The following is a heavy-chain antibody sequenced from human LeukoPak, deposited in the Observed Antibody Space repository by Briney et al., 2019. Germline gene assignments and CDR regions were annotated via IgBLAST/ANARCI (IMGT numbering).Heavy chain of an antibody. Sequence: SETLSLTCTVSGGSISSSSSYWVWIRQPPGKGLEWIGTIYYSGNTNYSPSLESRVTVSVDTSTNQFSLKLSSVTAADTAVYHCARQTSGMAFDIWGQGIMVTVSS. J-gene: IGHJ3*02. CDR1: GGSISSSSSY. CDR2: IYYSGNT. V-gene: IGHV4-39*01. CDR3: ARQTSGMAFDI. D-gene: IGHD1-26*01.